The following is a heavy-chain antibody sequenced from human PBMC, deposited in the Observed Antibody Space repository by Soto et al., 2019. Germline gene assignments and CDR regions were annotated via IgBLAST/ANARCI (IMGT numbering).Heavy chain of an antibody. Sequence: SVKVSCKASGGTSSSYAISWVRQAPGQGLEWMGGIIPIFGTANYAQKFQGRVTITADESTSTAYMELSSLRSEDTAVYYCARDLPYYDILTGYHNWFDPWGQGTLVTVSS. D-gene: IGHD3-9*01. CDR2: IIPIFGTA. V-gene: IGHV1-69*13. CDR3: ARDLPYYDILTGYHNWFDP. J-gene: IGHJ5*02. CDR1: GGTSSSYA.